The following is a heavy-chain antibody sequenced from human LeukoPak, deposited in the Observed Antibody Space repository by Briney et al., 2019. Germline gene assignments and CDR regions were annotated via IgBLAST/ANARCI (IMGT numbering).Heavy chain of an antibody. J-gene: IGHJ4*02. CDR2: IIPILGIA. CDR1: GGTFSSYT. CDR3: ATDRRRTNTAMAGY. D-gene: IGHD5-18*01. Sequence: GASVKVSCKASGGTFSSYTISWVRQAPGQGLEWMGRIIPILGIANYAQKFQGRVTITADKSTSTAYMELSSLRSEDTAVYYCATDRRRTNTAMAGYWGQGTLVTVSS. V-gene: IGHV1-69*02.